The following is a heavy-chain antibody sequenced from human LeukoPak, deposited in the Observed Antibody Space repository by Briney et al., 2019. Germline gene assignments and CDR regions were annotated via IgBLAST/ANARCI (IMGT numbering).Heavy chain of an antibody. CDR1: GFTFSSYS. Sequence: PGGSLRLSCAASGFTFSSYSMNWVRQAPGKGLEWVSYISSSGSTIYYADSVKGRFTISRDNAKNSLYLQMNSLRAEDTAVYYCARDYYGSGSQFDYWGQGTLVTVSS. CDR2: ISSSGSTI. V-gene: IGHV3-48*04. D-gene: IGHD3-10*01. J-gene: IGHJ4*02. CDR3: ARDYYGSGSQFDY.